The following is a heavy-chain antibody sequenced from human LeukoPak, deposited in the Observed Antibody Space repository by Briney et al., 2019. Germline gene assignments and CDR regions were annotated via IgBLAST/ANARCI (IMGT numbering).Heavy chain of an antibody. J-gene: IGHJ3*02. CDR2: ICYSGST. D-gene: IGHD4-17*01. V-gene: IGHV4-61*01. Sequence: SETLSLTCTVSGGSVSSGSYYWSWIRQPPGKGLEWIGYICYSGSTNYNPSLKSRVTISVDTSKNQFSLKLSSVTAADTAVYYCARAGYGDYADAFDIWGQGTMVTVSS. CDR1: GGSVSSGSYY. CDR3: ARAGYGDYADAFDI.